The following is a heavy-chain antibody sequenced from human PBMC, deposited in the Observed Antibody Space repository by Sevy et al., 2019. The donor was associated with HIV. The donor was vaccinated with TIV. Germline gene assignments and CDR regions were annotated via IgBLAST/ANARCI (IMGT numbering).Heavy chain of an antibody. CDR2: IKQDGSEQ. Sequence: QLGGSLRLSCAASGFTFSSYWMSWVRQTPGKGLEWVANIKQDGSEQYYMDSVKGRFIISRDNAENSLYLQMNSLRVEDTAVYYCARTASTNRWYYFDSWGQGTPVTVSS. CDR3: ARTASTNRWYYFDS. D-gene: IGHD2-2*01. J-gene: IGHJ4*02. CDR1: GFTFSSYW. V-gene: IGHV3-7*01.